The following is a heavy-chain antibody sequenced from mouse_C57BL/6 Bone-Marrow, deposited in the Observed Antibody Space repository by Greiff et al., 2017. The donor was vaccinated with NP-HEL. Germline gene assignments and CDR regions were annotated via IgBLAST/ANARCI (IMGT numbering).Heavy chain of an antibody. J-gene: IGHJ2*01. D-gene: IGHD4-1*02. CDR3: ERHEKAPTAPLYYFDY. Sequence: VQLQQSGAELVKPGASVKLSCKASGYTFTEYTIHWVKQRSGQGLEWIGWFYPGSGSIKYIEKFKDKATLTADKSSSTVYMELSRLTSEDSAIYFCERHEKAPTAPLYYFDYWGQGTTLTVSS. V-gene: IGHV1-62-2*01. CDR2: FYPGSGSI. CDR1: GYTFTEYT.